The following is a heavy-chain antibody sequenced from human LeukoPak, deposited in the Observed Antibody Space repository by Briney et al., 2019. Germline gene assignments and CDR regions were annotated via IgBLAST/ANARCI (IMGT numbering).Heavy chain of an antibody. V-gene: IGHV3-21*05. D-gene: IGHD1-26*01. CDR2: ISPSGSDI. J-gene: IGHJ4*02. Sequence: PGGSLRLSCEASGFNFNTYSMAWVRQAPGKGLEWVSYISPSGSDINYADSVKGRFSISRDNAMNSLYLQMNSLRADDTAVYYCARDEAGATTEFDSWGQGTLVTVSS. CDR1: GFNFNTYS. CDR3: ARDEAGATTEFDS.